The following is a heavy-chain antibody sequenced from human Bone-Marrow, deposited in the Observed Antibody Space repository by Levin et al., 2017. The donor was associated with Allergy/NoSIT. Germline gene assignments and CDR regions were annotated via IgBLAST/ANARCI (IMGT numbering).Heavy chain of an antibody. J-gene: IGHJ4*02. CDR2: IYWDNDK. CDR1: GFSITPSGVG. CDR3: ARRRGGSADSGWDSGVLDY. V-gene: IGHV2-5*02. Sequence: SGPTLVKPTQTLALTCTLSGFSITPSGVGVGWIRQSPGKALEWLAFIYWDNDKRHSPSLKSRNTITKDTSQNQVDLTLTNMDPADTATYYCARRRGGSADSGWDSGVLDYWGQGTLVTIS. D-gene: IGHD6-19*01.